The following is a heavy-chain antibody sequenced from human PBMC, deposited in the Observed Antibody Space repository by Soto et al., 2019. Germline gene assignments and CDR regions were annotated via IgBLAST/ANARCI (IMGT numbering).Heavy chain of an antibody. Sequence: VQLQESGPGLVMPSQTLSVTCTVSGGSVSSDDYSWSWIRQHPGKGLEWIGYIRDSGSTYYNPSLEGRVTISVDTSKNQFSLRLRSVTAADTAVYYCARAMAIYFDYWGQGTLVTASS. CDR1: GGSVSSDDYS. CDR3: ARAMAIYFDY. D-gene: IGHD2-8*01. J-gene: IGHJ4*02. CDR2: IRDSGST. V-gene: IGHV4-31*03.